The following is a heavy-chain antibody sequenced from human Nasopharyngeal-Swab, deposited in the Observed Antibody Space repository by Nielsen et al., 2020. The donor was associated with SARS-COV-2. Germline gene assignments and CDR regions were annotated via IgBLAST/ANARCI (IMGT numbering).Heavy chain of an antibody. Sequence: SVKVSCKASGGSFSDYAISWVRQAPGQGLEWMGGIIPLLGIANYAQKFQDRVTITADKSTSTAYMELSSLRSEDTAVYYCARSGWAYCSGTRCYDAFDIWGQGTMVTVSS. J-gene: IGHJ3*02. V-gene: IGHV1-69*10. CDR3: ARSGWAYCSGTRCYDAFDI. CDR1: GGSFSDYA. D-gene: IGHD2-2*01. CDR2: IIPLLGIA.